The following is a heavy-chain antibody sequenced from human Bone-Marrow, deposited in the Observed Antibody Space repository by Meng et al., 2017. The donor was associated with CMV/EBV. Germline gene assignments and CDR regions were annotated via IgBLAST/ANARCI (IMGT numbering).Heavy chain of an antibody. J-gene: IGHJ4*02. D-gene: IGHD6-19*01. CDR1: GFTFSSYG. Sequence: GGSLRLSCAASGFTFSSYGMHWVRQAPGKGLEWVAFIRYDASNKYYADSVKGRFTISRDNSKNTLYLQMNSLRAEDTAVYYCAKDQPHAYSSGWDGYYFDYWGQGTLVTVSS. CDR3: AKDQPHAYSSGWDGYYFDY. V-gene: IGHV3-30*02. CDR2: IRYDASNK.